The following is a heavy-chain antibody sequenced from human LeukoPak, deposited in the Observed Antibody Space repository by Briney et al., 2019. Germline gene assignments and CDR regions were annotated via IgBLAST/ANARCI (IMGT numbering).Heavy chain of an antibody. V-gene: IGHV4-34*01. D-gene: IGHD3-22*01. Sequence: SETLSLTCAVYGGSFSGYYWSWIRQPPGKGLEWIGEINHSGSTNYNPSLKSRVTISVDTSKNQFSLKLSSVTAAGTAVYYCARAVRKWLLLYAFDIWGQGTMVTVSS. J-gene: IGHJ3*02. CDR1: GGSFSGYY. CDR3: ARAVRKWLLLYAFDI. CDR2: INHSGST.